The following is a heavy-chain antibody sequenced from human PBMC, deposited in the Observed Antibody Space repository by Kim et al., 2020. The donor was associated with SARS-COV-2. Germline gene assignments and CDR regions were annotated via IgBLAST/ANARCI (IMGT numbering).Heavy chain of an antibody. CDR2: IYYSGST. D-gene: IGHD2-2*01. CDR1: GGPISSYY. Sequence: SQTLSLTCTVSGGPISSYYWSWIRHPPGKALEWIGYIYYSGSTYYNPSPKSRVTISVDTSKNQLSLLLSSVTAAATAVSYCARQQWHQLSPFVDAFDIWG. CDR3: ARQQWHQLSPFVDAFDI. V-gene: IGHV4-59*08. J-gene: IGHJ3*02.